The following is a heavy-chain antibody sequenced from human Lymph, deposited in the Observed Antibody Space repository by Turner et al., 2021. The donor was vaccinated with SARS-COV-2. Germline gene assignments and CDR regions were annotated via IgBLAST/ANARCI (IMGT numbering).Heavy chain of an antibody. D-gene: IGHD2-21*02. CDR1: GFTFSSYS. CDR3: ARGPPDFPYYFDY. CDR2: ITFTSSYI. Sequence: EVQLVESGGGLVKPGGSLRLSCAASGFTFSSYSMNWVRQGPGKGLEWVSSITFTSSYIYYADSVKGRFTISRDNAKNSLYLQMNSLRAEDTAVYYCARGPPDFPYYFDYWGQGTLVTVSS. J-gene: IGHJ4*02. V-gene: IGHV3-21*01.